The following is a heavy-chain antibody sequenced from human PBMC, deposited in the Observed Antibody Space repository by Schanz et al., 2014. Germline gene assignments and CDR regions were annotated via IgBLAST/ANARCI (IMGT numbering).Heavy chain of an antibody. CDR3: ARDRGRGDLPGDI. J-gene: IGHJ3*02. D-gene: IGHD4-17*01. Sequence: QLQLQESGPGLVKPSETLSLTCTVSGGSISSSNYYWGWIRQPPGKGLEWIESIYYSGSAYYNPSFKGRVTTSEDTSKTHFSLKLGSVAAADTAVYYCARDRGRGDLPGDIWGQGTMVTVSS. CDR2: IYYSGSA. CDR1: GGSISSSNYY. V-gene: IGHV4-39*02.